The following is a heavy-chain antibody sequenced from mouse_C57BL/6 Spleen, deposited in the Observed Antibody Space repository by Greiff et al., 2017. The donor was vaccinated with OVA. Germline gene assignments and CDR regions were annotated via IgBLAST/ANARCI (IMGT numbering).Heavy chain of an antibody. D-gene: IGHD1-1*01. CDR3: ARPPTVVARDWYFDV. J-gene: IGHJ1*03. Sequence: EVMLVESGGGLVKPGGSLKLSCAASGFTFSSYAMSWVRQTPEKRLEWVATISDGGSYTYYPDNVKGRFTISRDNAKNNLYLQMSHLKSEDTAMYYCARPPTVVARDWYFDVWGTGTTVTVSS. CDR1: GFTFSSYA. CDR2: ISDGGSYT. V-gene: IGHV5-4*03.